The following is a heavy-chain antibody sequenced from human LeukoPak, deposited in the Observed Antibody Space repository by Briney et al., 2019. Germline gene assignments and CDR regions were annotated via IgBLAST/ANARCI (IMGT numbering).Heavy chain of an antibody. V-gene: IGHV4-4*07. Sequence: PSETLSLTCTVSGGSISSYYWSWIRQPAGKGLEWIGRIYTSGSTNYNPSLKSRVTISVDTSKNQFSLKLSSVTAADTAVYYCARGGVPGDIVVVVGADYWGQGTLVTVSS. CDR2: IYTSGST. CDR3: ARGGVPGDIVVVVGADY. D-gene: IGHD2-15*01. CDR1: GGSISSYY. J-gene: IGHJ4*02.